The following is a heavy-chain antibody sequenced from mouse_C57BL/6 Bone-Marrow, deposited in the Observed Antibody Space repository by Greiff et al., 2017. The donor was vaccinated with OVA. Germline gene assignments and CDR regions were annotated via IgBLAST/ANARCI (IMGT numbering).Heavy chain of an antibody. D-gene: IGHD2-14*01. CDR3: ARSGTLYAMDY. CDR1: GYTFTSYW. CDR2: IDPSDSYT. J-gene: IGHJ4*01. V-gene: IGHV1-50*01. Sequence: QVQLQQPGAELVKPGASVKLSCKASGYTFTSYWMQWVKQRPGQGLEWIGEIDPSDSYTNYNQKFKGKATLTVDTSSSTAYMQLSSLTSEDSAVYYCARSGTLYAMDYWGQGTSVTVSS.